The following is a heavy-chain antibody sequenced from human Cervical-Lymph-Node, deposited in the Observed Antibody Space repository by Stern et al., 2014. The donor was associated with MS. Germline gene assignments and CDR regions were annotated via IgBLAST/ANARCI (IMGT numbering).Heavy chain of an antibody. J-gene: IGHJ5*02. CDR2: IYWDDDK. CDR1: GFSLGTRGVG. V-gene: IGHV2-5*02. CDR3: AHRTSLPVIWASNWFDP. Sequence: QVTLREYGTTLVKATQTLTLTFTFSGFSLGTRGVGVGWIRQTPGKAPEWLAIIYWDDDKRYIPSFKNRVTITKDTTKDQVVLAMTNVDAEDTATYFCAHRTSLPVIWASNWFDPWGQGILVTVSS. D-gene: IGHD2/OR15-2a*01.